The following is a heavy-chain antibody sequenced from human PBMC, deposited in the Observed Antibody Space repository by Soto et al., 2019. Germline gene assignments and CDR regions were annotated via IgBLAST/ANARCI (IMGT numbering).Heavy chain of an antibody. J-gene: IGHJ6*02. CDR3: ARGIKNYYGVDV. CDR2: IKYDGSST. Sequence: EVQLVESGGGLVQPGGSLRLSCTASGFTFSSYWMHWVRQAPGKGLVWVSRIKYDGSSTSYADSVKGRFTISRDNAKNTVHLQMNSLRAEDTAVYYCARGIKNYYGVDVWGQGTTVPVS. V-gene: IGHV3-74*01. D-gene: IGHD2-15*01. CDR1: GFTFSSYW.